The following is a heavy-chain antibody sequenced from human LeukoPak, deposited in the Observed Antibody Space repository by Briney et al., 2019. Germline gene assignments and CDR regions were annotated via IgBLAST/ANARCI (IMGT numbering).Heavy chain of an antibody. D-gene: IGHD3/OR15-3a*01. V-gene: IGHV4-39*01. CDR1: GGSISSSSYY. CDR2: INYSGST. Sequence: SETLSLTCTVSGGSISSSSYYWGWIRQPPGTGLEWIGSINYSGSTYYNPSLKSQVSISIDTSKNQFSLKLTSVTAADTAVYYCARQTGSGLFILPGGQGTLVTVSS. CDR3: ARQTGSGLFILP. J-gene: IGHJ4*02.